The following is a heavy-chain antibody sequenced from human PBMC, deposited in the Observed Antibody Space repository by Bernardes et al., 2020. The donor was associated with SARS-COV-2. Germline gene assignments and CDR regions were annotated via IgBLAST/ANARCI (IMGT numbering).Heavy chain of an antibody. V-gene: IGHV3-23*01. J-gene: IGHJ3*02. CDR1: GFTFSSYA. D-gene: IGHD2-8*01. CDR3: AKEWDTVPGNAFDI. Sequence: GGSLSLSCAASGFTFSSYAMSWVRQAPGTGLEWVSAIRGNGDTTYYADSVKGRFTISRDNSENTLYLQMNSLRVEDTAVYYCAKEWDTVPGNAFDIWGHGKLVTVSS. CDR2: IRGNGDTT.